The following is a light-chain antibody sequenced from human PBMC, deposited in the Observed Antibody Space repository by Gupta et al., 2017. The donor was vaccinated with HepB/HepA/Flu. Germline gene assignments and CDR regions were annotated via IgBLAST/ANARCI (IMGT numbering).Light chain of an antibody. V-gene: IGLV7-43*01. J-gene: IGLJ3*02. CDR1: TGAVTSSYS. Sequence: QTVVTQEPSLTVSPGGTVTLTCASSTGAVTSSYSPNWVQQKPGQAPRALSYTTTNKHSWTPARFSGSLLGGKAGLTLAGVQPEDEAEYYCLLLYGGAWVFGGGTKLTVL. CDR3: LLLYGGAWV. CDR2: TTT.